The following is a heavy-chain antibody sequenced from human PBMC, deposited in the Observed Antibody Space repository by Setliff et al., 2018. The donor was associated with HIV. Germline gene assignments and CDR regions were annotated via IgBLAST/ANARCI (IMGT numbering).Heavy chain of an antibody. CDR1: GYTFTSSG. CDR3: ARILVGVDDAFDI. J-gene: IGHJ3*02. V-gene: IGHV1-18*01. CDR2: IGTYNGDT. Sequence: ASVKVSCKASGYTFTSSGITWVRQAPGQGLEWMGWIGTYNGDTNYAQKFQGRVTMTTDTSTSTAYMELRSLISDDTAVYYCARILVGVDDAFDIWGQGTMVTVSS. D-gene: IGHD1-26*01.